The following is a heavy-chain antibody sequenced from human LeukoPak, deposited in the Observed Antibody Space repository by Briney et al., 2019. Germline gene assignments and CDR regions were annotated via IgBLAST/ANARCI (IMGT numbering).Heavy chain of an antibody. V-gene: IGHV4-59*01. CDR1: GGSISSYY. J-gene: IGHJ5*02. D-gene: IGHD2-2*03. CDR3: ARGVVTVVAGGLIWFDP. CDR2: IYYSGST. Sequence: SETLSLTCTVSGGSISSYYWSWIRQPPGNGLEWIGYIYYSGSTNYNPSLKSRVTISVDTSKNQFSLKLSSVTAADTAVYYCARGVVTVVAGGLIWFDPWGQGTLVTVSS.